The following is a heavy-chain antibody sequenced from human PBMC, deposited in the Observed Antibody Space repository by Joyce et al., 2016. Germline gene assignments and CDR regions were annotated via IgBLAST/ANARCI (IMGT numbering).Heavy chain of an antibody. J-gene: IGHJ5*02. V-gene: IGHV1-18*04. CDR1: GYTLTGYG. D-gene: IGHD3-10*01. CDR2: VSPYNGNT. CDR3: ALSSGSYYDH. Sequence: QVQVVQSGVEVKKPGASVKVSCKASGYTLTGYGVDWVRQAPGQGLEWLGWVSPYNGNTKYAQKGQGRITMTTDTSTSTAYMELKGLRSDDTAVYYCALSSGSYYDHWGQGTLVTVSS.